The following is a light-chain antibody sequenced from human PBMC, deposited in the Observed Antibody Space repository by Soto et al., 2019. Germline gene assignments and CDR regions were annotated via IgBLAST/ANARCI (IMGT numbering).Light chain of an antibody. CDR2: EVT. Sequence: SVLSQPASAFDSPGQPVTYSCTGTSSDIGGYDFVSLYQQHPGKAPKLMIYEVTKRPSGVPDRFSSSKSGNTASLTVSGLQAEDGADYYCSSVVVTNSFVFGTGTKVTVL. CDR3: SSVVVTNSFV. CDR1: SSDIGGYDF. V-gene: IGLV2-8*01. J-gene: IGLJ1*01.